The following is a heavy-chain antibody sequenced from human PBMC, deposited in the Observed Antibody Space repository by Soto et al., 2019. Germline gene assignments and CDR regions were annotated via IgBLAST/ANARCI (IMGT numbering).Heavy chain of an antibody. D-gene: IGHD3-10*01. Sequence: SLRLSCAASGFTFSAYSINWVRRAPGKGLDWVSSISSTSSVIFYAESVRGRFTISRDNAKNSLYLQMNGLRAEDTAVYYCVRGGSGATSADLFDAWGQGTLVTVSS. CDR1: GFTFSAYS. CDR3: VRGGSGATSADLFDA. V-gene: IGHV3-21*01. J-gene: IGHJ3*01. CDR2: ISSTSSVI.